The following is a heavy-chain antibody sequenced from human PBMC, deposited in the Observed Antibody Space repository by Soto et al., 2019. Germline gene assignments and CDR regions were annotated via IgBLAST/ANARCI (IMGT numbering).Heavy chain of an antibody. CDR2: IYHSGST. J-gene: IGHJ4*02. V-gene: IGHV4-30-2*01. CDR3: ARGSMSHPGRIDY. D-gene: IGHD3-10*01. CDR1: GGSISSGGYS. Sequence: SETLSLTCAVSGGSISSGGYSWSWIRQPPGKGLEWIGYIYHSGSTYYNPSLKSRVTISVDRSKNQFSLKLSSATAADTAVYYCARGSMSHPGRIDYWGQGTLVTVSS.